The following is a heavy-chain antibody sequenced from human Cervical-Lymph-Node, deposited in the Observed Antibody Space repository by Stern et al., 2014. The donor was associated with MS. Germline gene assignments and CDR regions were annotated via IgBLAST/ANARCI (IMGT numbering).Heavy chain of an antibody. CDR1: GGSFNNYY. D-gene: IGHD2-15*01. J-gene: IGHJ5*02. CDR2: IYQDGST. CDR3: ARVDDCSGGTRFSTSWFDP. V-gene: IGHV4-59*01. Sequence: QVQLQESGPGLVKPSETLSLTCTVSGGSFNNYYWSWIRQPPGKGLEWIGYIYQDGSTKYNPSLKSRVTISLHTSKKQFSLRLTSVTAADTAVYYCARVDDCSGGTRFSTSWFDPWGQGTLVTVSS.